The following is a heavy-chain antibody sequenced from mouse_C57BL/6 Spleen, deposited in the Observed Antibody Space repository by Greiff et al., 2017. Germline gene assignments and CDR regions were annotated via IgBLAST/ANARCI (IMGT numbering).Heavy chain of an antibody. D-gene: IGHD1-2*01. CDR3: ARDGSHRVPPSFPY. CDR2: ILPGSGST. Sequence: QVQLQQSGAELMKPGASVKLSCKATGCTFSGYWMEWVKRRPGHGLEWIGEILPGSGSTNYNEKFKGKATFTADTSSNTAYMQRSSLTTEDSAFYYFARDGSHRVPPSFPYWRQGTPLPVSS. V-gene: IGHV1-9*01. J-gene: IGHJ2*01. CDR1: GCTFSGYW.